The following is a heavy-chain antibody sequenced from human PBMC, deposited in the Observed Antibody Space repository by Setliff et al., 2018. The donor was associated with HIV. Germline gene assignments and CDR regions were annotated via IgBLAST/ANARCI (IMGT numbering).Heavy chain of an antibody. J-gene: IGHJ5*02. Sequence: SETLSLTCTVSGGSIRSTSHYWGWIRQPPGKGLEWIGLIYYTGIPTYNTSLKSRVTMSVDRSKNQFSLRLTSVTAADTAMYYCARVARVHPFDPWGQGTLVTVSS. CDR1: GGSIRSTSHY. CDR3: ARVARVHPFDP. V-gene: IGHV4-39*07. CDR2: IYYTGIP.